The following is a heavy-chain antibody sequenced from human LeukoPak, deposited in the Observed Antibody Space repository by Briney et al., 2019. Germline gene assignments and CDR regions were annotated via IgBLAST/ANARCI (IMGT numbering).Heavy chain of an antibody. CDR3: ARDPSGYFNY. CDR1: DGSVSSGSYY. CDR2: VYNSGST. D-gene: IGHD3-22*01. J-gene: IGHJ4*02. Sequence: SETLSLTCTVSDGSVSSGSYYWSWIRQPPGKGLEWIGYVYNSGSTNYNPSLKSRVTISGDTSKNQFSPKLGSVTPADTAKYYCARDPSGYFNYWGQGILVTVSS. V-gene: IGHV4-61*01.